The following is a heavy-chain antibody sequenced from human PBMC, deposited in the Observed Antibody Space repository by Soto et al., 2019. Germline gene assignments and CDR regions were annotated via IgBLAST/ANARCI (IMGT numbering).Heavy chain of an antibody. CDR3: ARGELGYCSSTSCKNPYYYYYMDV. D-gene: IGHD2-2*01. J-gene: IGHJ6*03. CDR1: GGTISSYT. Sequence: SVKRSCKGAGGTISSYTSSWGRQAPGQGLEWMGRIIPILGIANYAQKFQGRVTITADKSTSTAYMELSSLRSEDTAVYYCARGELGYCSSTSCKNPYYYYYMDVWGKGTTVTVSS. CDR2: IIPILGIA. V-gene: IGHV1-69*02.